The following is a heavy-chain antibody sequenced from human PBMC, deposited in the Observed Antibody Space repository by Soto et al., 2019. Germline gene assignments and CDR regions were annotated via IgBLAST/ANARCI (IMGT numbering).Heavy chain of an antibody. Sequence: PSETLSLTCTVSGDSIGSNGYYWSCIRQHRRKRLEWIGYIYYSGSTYYTPSRKSRFTISLDTSKHQFSLKLRSVTAAATAVYYCASDRPWSNQFYGMGVWGQGTTVTVSS. CDR3: ASDRPWSNQFYGMGV. J-gene: IGHJ6*02. CDR1: GDSIGSNGYY. D-gene: IGHD6-6*01. CDR2: IYYSGST. V-gene: IGHV4-31*03.